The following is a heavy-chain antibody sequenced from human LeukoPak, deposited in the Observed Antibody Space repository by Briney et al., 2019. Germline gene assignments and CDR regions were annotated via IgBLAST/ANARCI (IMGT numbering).Heavy chain of an antibody. V-gene: IGHV3-23*01. CDR1: GFTFSNYA. CDR2: ISGSGGTT. Sequence: GGSLRLSCAASGFTFSNYAMSWVRQAPGKGLEWVSAISGSGGTTYYADSVRGRFSISRDNSDNTLYLQRNSLRAEDTAVSYCATQSVPGYTSTWNCYFDLWGHGTLVTVSS. CDR3: ATQSVPGYTSTWNCYFDL. D-gene: IGHD6-13*01. J-gene: IGHJ2*01.